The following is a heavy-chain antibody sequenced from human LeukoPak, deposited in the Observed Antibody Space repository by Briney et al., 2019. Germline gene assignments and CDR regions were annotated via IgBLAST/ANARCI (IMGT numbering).Heavy chain of an antibody. CDR3: MRGGNPY. CDR1: GFNLTDYW. J-gene: IGHJ4*02. CDR2: IKSKTDGGTT. D-gene: IGHD3-10*01. Sequence: GGSLRLSCAASGFNLTDYWMSWVSQAPGKGLEWVGRIKSKTDGGTTDYAAPVKGRFTISRDDSENTLYLQMNSLKTEDTAVYYCMRGGNPYWGQGTLVTVSS. V-gene: IGHV3-15*01.